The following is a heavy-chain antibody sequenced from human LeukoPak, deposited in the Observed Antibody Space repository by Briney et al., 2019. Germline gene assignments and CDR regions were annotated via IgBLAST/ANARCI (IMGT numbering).Heavy chain of an antibody. Sequence: SETLSLTCTVSGGSISSSSYYWGWLRQPPGKGLEWIGSIYYSGSTYHNPSLKSRVTISVDTSKNQFSLKLSSVTAADTAVYYCAPIPRITIFGVAYNWFDPWGQGTLVTVSS. V-gene: IGHV4-39*07. D-gene: IGHD3-3*01. CDR2: IYYSGST. CDR3: APIPRITIFGVAYNWFDP. J-gene: IGHJ5*02. CDR1: GGSISSSSYY.